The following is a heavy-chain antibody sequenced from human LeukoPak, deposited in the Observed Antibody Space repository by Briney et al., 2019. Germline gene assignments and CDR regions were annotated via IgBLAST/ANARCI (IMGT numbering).Heavy chain of an antibody. Sequence: GGSLRLSCAASGFTFSSYAMSWVRQAPGKGLEWVSTISGSRGRTYYADSVKGRFTISTDNSKNTLYLQMNSLRAEDTAVYYCAKGPFIAAAGNWFDPWGQGTLVTVSS. CDR2: ISGSRGRT. J-gene: IGHJ5*02. D-gene: IGHD6-13*01. CDR1: GFTFSSYA. V-gene: IGHV3-23*01. CDR3: AKGPFIAAAGNWFDP.